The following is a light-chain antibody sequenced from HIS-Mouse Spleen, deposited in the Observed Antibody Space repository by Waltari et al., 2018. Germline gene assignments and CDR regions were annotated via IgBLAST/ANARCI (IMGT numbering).Light chain of an antibody. J-gene: IGLJ2*01. CDR3: YSTDSSGNQRV. CDR1: EITKKY. V-gene: IGLV3-10*01. Sequence: ELPQPGWASVSQGVTARITGAGEEITKKYSDWYQQNAGQAPVLVIYEDSKRPSGIPERFSGSSSGTMATLTISGAQVEDEADYYCYSTDSSGNQRVIGGGTKLTVL. CDR2: EDS.